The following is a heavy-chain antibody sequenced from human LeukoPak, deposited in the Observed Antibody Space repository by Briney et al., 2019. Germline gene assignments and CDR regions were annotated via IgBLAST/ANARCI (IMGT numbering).Heavy chain of an antibody. CDR3: AIGPYCSSTSCYQNYYYYMDV. J-gene: IGHJ6*03. Sequence: NPSETLSLTFTVSGGSISSGSYYWSWIRQPAGKGLEWIGRIYTSGSTNYNPSLKSRVTISVDTSKNQFSLKLSSVTAADTAVYYCAIGPYCSSTSCYQNYYYYMDVWGKGTTVTVSS. CDR1: GGSISSGSYY. CDR2: IYTSGST. V-gene: IGHV4-61*02. D-gene: IGHD2-2*01.